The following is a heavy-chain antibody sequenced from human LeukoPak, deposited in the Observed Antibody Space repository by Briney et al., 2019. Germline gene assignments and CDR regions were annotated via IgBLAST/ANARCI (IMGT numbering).Heavy chain of an antibody. CDR2: ISSSGSTI. CDR1: GFTFSSYE. CDR3: ARDKPTMYSGSYRQTYYYYGMDV. D-gene: IGHD1-26*01. V-gene: IGHV3-48*03. J-gene: IGHJ6*02. Sequence: GGSLRLSCAASGFTFSSYEMNWVRQAPGKGLEWVSYISSSGSTIYYADSVKGRFTISRDNAKNSLYLQMNSLRAEDTAVYYCARDKPTMYSGSYRQTYYYYGMDVWGQGTTVTVSS.